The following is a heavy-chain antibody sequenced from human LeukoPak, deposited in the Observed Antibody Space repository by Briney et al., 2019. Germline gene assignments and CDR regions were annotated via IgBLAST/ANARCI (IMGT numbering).Heavy chain of an antibody. V-gene: IGHV1-24*01. CDR2: FDPEDGET. D-gene: IGHD2-15*01. Sequence: ASVKVSCKVSGYTLTELSMHWVRQAPGKGLEWMGGFDPEDGETIYAQKFQGRVTMTTDTSTSTAYMELRSLRSDDTAVYYCARAVDGCSGGSCYLDWFDPWGQGTLVTVSS. CDR1: GYTLTELS. J-gene: IGHJ5*02. CDR3: ARAVDGCSGGSCYLDWFDP.